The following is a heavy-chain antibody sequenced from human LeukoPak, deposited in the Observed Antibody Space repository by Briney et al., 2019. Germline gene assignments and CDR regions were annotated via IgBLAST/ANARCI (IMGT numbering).Heavy chain of an antibody. D-gene: IGHD6-13*01. CDR2: IYYSGST. V-gene: IGHV4-59*12. Sequence: SETLSLTCTVSGGSISSSYWSWIRQPPGKGLEWIGYIYYSGSTNYNPSLKSRVTISVDTSKNQFSLKVSSVTAADTAVYYCASGGIAAAGTLYWYFDLWGRGTLVTVSS. CDR3: ASGGIAAAGTLYWYFDL. J-gene: IGHJ2*01. CDR1: GGSISSSY.